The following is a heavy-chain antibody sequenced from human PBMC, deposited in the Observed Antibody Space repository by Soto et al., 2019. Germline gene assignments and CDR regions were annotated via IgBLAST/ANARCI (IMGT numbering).Heavy chain of an antibody. Sequence: ASVKVSCKASGYTFTSYGISWVRQAPGQGLEWMGWISAYNGNTNYAQKLQGRVTITRDTSASTGYMELSSLRSEDTAVYYCARDLGGWPDYWGQGTLVTVSS. J-gene: IGHJ4*02. V-gene: IGHV1-18*01. CDR2: ISAYNGNT. D-gene: IGHD2-15*01. CDR1: GYTFTSYG. CDR3: ARDLGGWPDY.